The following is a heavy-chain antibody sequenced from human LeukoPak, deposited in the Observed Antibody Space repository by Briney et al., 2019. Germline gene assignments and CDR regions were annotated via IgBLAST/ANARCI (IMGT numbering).Heavy chain of an antibody. V-gene: IGHV4-61*02. CDR3: ARNIPARPQDY. CDR1: GGSISSGNYY. D-gene: IGHD6-6*01. Sequence: SQTLSLTCTVSGGSISSGNYYWSWIRQPAGKGLEWIGRIYTSGSTNYNPSLKSRVTISVDTSKNQFSLKLSSVTAADTAEYYCARNIPARPQDYWGQGTLVTVSS. J-gene: IGHJ4*02. CDR2: IYTSGST.